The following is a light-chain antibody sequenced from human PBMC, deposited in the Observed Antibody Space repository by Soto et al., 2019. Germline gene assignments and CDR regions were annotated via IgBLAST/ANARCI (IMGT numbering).Light chain of an antibody. CDR1: QSVRSTH. J-gene: IGKJ5*01. CDR3: QQYGTSPRT. Sequence: EIGLTQSPGTLSLSPGERATLSCRASQSVRSTHLAWYQQKPGQAPRLFIYGASSRATGIPDRFSGSGSGTDFTLTISSLEPEDFAVYICQQYGTSPRTFGQGTRLEIK. CDR2: GAS. V-gene: IGKV3-20*01.